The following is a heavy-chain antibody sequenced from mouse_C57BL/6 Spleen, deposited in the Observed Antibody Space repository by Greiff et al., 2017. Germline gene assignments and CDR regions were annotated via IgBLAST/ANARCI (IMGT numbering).Heavy chain of an antibody. CDR1: GYTFTSYW. CDR3: ASGGYGGRTWFAD. CDR2: INPSDSET. Sequence: VQLQQPGAELVRPGSSVKLSCKASGYTFTSYWMHWVKQRPIQGLEWIGNINPSDSETHYNQKFKDKATLTVDKSSSTAYMQLSSLTSEDSAVYYCASGGYGGRTWFADWGQGTPVTVSA. D-gene: IGHD2-2*01. J-gene: IGHJ3*01. V-gene: IGHV1-52*01.